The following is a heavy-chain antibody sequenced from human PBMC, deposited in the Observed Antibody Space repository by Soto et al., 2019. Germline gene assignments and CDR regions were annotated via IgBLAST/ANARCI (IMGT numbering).Heavy chain of an antibody. V-gene: IGHV3-23*01. Sequence: EVQLLESGGGLLQPGGSLRLSCAASGFTFGIYVMAWVRQAPGKWLEWVSTISGSGTSAYYADSVKGRFSFSRDNSKNTVYLQMDSLRAEDTAIYYFAKGHANGWYGALDYWGQGSLVTVSS. D-gene: IGHD6-19*01. J-gene: IGHJ4*02. CDR3: AKGHANGWYGALDY. CDR2: ISGSGTSA. CDR1: GFTFGIYV.